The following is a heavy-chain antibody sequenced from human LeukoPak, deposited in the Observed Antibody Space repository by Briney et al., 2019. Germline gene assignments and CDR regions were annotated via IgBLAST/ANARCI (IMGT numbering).Heavy chain of an antibody. J-gene: IGHJ3*02. D-gene: IGHD3-3*01. V-gene: IGHV1-69*06. Sequence: SVKVSCKASGGTFSSYAISWVRQAPGQGLEWMGGIIPIFGTANYAQKFQGRVTITADKSTSTAYMELSSLRSEDTAVYYCARGGVRYDFWSGPPQKHDAFDIWGQGTMVTVSS. CDR1: GGTFSSYA. CDR2: IIPIFGTA. CDR3: ARGGVRYDFWSGPPQKHDAFDI.